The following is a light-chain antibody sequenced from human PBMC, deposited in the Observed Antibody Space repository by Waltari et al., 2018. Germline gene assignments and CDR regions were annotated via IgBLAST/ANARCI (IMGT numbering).Light chain of an antibody. V-gene: IGLV4-69*01. CDR1: SGHSSNV. CDR2: VNSDGSH. Sequence: QLVLTQSPSASASLGASVKLTCTLSSGHSSNVIAWLQQQPEKGPRYLMKVNSDGSHSKGDEIPDRFSGSSSGAERYLTIPSLQSEDEADYYCQTGGHGTWVFGGGTKLTVL. CDR3: QTGGHGTWV. J-gene: IGLJ3*02.